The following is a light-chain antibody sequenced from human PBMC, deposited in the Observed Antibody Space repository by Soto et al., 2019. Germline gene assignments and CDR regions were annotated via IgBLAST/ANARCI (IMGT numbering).Light chain of an antibody. V-gene: IGKV3-20*01. CDR1: QSVSRSY. CDR2: GAS. J-gene: IGKJ1*01. CDR3: HHYET. Sequence: IVLTKSPGTLSLYPGGRAPLSCRARQSVSRSYLGWYQQKPGPAPRLLMYGASIRAAGAPDRFSGRGSGTEFTLTIRRLEPEDFTVYYCHHYETFGQGTKVDI.